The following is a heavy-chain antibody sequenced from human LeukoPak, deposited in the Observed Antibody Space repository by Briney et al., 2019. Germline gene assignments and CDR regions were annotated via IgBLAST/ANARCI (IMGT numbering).Heavy chain of an antibody. Sequence: KPSETLSLTCTVSGGSISSYYWSWIRQPPGKGLEWIGYFYYSGSTNYNPSLKSRVTISVDTSKNQFSLKLSSVTAADTAVYYCARGRAYSSYDYWGQGTLVTVSS. J-gene: IGHJ4*02. D-gene: IGHD6-6*01. V-gene: IGHV4-59*12. CDR3: ARGRAYSSYDY. CDR1: GGSISSYY. CDR2: FYYSGST.